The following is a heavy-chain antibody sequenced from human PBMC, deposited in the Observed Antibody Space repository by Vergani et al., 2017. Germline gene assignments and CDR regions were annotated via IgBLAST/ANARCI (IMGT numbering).Heavy chain of an antibody. D-gene: IGHD5-18*01. Sequence: EVQLVESGGELVQPGRPLRLSCTASGFTFGDDAISWFRQAPGKGPEWVAFIRTKSQGETTEYAASVKGRFTISRDDSKRLAYLQLSGLKTEDTAVYFCSRGRGYSFGYSDYWGQGTLVTVSS. CDR2: IRTKSQGETT. V-gene: IGHV3-49*03. J-gene: IGHJ4*02. CDR1: GFTFGDDA. CDR3: SRGRGYSFGYSDY.